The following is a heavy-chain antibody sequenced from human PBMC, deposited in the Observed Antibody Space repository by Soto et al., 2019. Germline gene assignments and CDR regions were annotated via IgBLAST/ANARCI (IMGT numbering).Heavy chain of an antibody. V-gene: IGHV3-33*01. Sequence: GGSLRLSCAASGFTFSSYGMHWVRQAPGKGLEWVAVIWYDGSNKYYADSVKGRFTISRDNSKNTLYLQMNSLRAEDTAVYYCARDGIYYYDSSGYSYGDYFDYWGQGTLVTVSS. J-gene: IGHJ4*02. CDR2: IWYDGSNK. CDR3: ARDGIYYYDSSGYSYGDYFDY. CDR1: GFTFSSYG. D-gene: IGHD3-22*01.